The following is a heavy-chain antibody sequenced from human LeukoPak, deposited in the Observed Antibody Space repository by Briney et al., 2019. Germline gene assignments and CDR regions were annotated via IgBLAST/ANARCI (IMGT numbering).Heavy chain of an antibody. V-gene: IGHV1-3*04. J-gene: IGHJ3*01. D-gene: IGHD1-26*01. Sequence: ASVKVSCKASGYTLTNYGMHWVRQAPGQRLEWMAWINTANGDTKYSQKFQDRVTITRDTSATIVYMELSSLTFEDTAVFYCARDPSYANPGHYALDFWGQGTKVTVSS. CDR3: ARDPSYANPGHYALDF. CDR2: INTANGDT. CDR1: GYTLTNYG.